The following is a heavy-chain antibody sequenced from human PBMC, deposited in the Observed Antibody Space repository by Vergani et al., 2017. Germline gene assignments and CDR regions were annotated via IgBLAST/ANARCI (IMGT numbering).Heavy chain of an antibody. CDR3: AREYCSGGSCFPFDY. CDR1: GFTFKSYT. D-gene: IGHD2-15*01. Sequence: EVQLVESGGGLVKPGGSLRLSCAASGFTFKSYTMNWVRQAPGKGLEWVSSISSSSSYIYYADSVKGRFTISRDNAKNSLYLQMNSLRAEDTAVYYCAREYCSGGSCFPFDYWGQGTLVTVSS. CDR2: ISSSSSYI. J-gene: IGHJ4*02. V-gene: IGHV3-21*01.